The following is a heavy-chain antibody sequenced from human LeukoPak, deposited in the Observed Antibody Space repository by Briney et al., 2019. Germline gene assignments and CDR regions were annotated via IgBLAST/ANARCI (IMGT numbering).Heavy chain of an antibody. CDR3: AREWVVGITDPWWYFDL. CDR1: GGSISSYY. CDR2: IYTSGST. J-gene: IGHJ2*01. V-gene: IGHV4-4*07. D-gene: IGHD3-22*01. Sequence: PSETLSLTCTVSGGSISSYYWSWIRQPAGKGLEWIGRIYTSGSTNYNPSLKSRVTMSVDTSKNQFSLKLSSVTAADTAVYYCAREWVVGITDPWWYFDLWGRGTLVTVSS.